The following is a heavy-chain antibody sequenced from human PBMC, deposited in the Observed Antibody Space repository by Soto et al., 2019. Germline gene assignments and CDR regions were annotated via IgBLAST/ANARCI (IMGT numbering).Heavy chain of an antibody. CDR3: ARATFSASNPLLWFGELFHGMGV. J-gene: IGHJ6*02. V-gene: IGHV1-2*04. Sequence: ASVKVSCKASGYSFTDYHIHWVRQAPGQGLEWLGRINPKSGGTSTAQKFQGWVTMTTDTSISTASMELTRLTSDDTAIYYCARATFSASNPLLWFGELFHGMGVWGQGTTVTVSS. D-gene: IGHD3-10*01. CDR2: INPKSGGT. CDR1: GYSFTDYH.